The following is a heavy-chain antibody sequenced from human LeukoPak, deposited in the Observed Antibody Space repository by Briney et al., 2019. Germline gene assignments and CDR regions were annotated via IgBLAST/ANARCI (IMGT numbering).Heavy chain of an antibody. CDR2: IIPIFGTA. Sequence: SVKVSCKASGGTFSSYAIGWVRQAPGQGLEWMGGIIPIFGTANYAQKFQGRVTITADESTSTAYMELSSLRSEDTAVYYCARDLDCSGGSCYSWWGQGTLVTVSS. V-gene: IGHV1-69*01. CDR1: GGTFSSYA. CDR3: ARDLDCSGGSCYSW. J-gene: IGHJ4*02. D-gene: IGHD2-15*01.